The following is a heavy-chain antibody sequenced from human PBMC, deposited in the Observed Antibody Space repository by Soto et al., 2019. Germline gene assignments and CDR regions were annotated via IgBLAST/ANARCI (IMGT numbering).Heavy chain of an antibody. J-gene: IGHJ6*02. CDR3: AKDPQSIAAAVGYYGMDV. Sequence: GGSLRLSCAASGFTFSSYAMSWVRQAPGKGLEWVSAISGSGGSTYYADSVKGRFTISRDNSKNTLYLQMNSLRAEDTAVYYCAKDPQSIAAAVGYYGMDVWGQGTTVTVSS. D-gene: IGHD6-13*01. V-gene: IGHV3-23*01. CDR1: GFTFSSYA. CDR2: ISGSGGST.